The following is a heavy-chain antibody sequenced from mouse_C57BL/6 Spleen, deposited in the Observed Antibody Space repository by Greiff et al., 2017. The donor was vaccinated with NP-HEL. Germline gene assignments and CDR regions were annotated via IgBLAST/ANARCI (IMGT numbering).Heavy chain of an antibody. Sequence: QVQLQQSGAELARPGASVKLSCKASGYTFTSYGISWVKQRTGQGLEWIGEIYPRSGNTYYNEKFKGQATLTADKSSSTAYLELRSLTSEDSAVYFCARLGELGRVYFDYWGQGTTLTVSS. CDR1: GYTFTSYG. J-gene: IGHJ2*01. D-gene: IGHD4-1*01. V-gene: IGHV1-81*01. CDR3: ARLGELGRVYFDY. CDR2: IYPRSGNT.